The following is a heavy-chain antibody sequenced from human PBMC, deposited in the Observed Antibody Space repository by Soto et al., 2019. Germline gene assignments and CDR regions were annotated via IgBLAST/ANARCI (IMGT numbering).Heavy chain of an antibody. V-gene: IGHV4-39*07. CDR3: ERRYGGNFDY. CDR1: GGSISSSSYY. Sequence: SDTLSLTCTVSGGSISSSSYYWGWIRQPPGKGLEWIGSIYYSGSTNYNTSLKSRVTISVDTSKNQVSLKLSSVTTADTAVYYCERRYGGNFDYWGQGNLVTVX. J-gene: IGHJ4*02. CDR2: IYYSGST. D-gene: IGHD1-26*01.